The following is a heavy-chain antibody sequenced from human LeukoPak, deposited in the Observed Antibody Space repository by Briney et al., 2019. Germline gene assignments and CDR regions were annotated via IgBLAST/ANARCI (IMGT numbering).Heavy chain of an antibody. CDR1: GFTFSSYS. CDR2: ITGSGSTI. CDR3: ARVRDAYNYFKY. Sequence: PGGSLRLSCAASGFTFSSYSMNWVRQAPGQGLEWISYITGSGSTIYHADSVKGRFTISRDNGKNSLYLQMNSLRAEDTAVYYCARVRDAYNYFKYGGQGILVTVPS. J-gene: IGHJ4*02. D-gene: IGHD1-20*01. V-gene: IGHV3-48*01.